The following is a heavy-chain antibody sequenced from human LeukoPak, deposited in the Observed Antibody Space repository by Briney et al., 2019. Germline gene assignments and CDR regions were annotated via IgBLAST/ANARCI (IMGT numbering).Heavy chain of an antibody. CDR2: ISDSGST. V-gene: IGHV3-23*01. D-gene: IGHD2-21*01. J-gene: IGHJ4*02. CDR3: AKAPVTTCRGAYCYPFDY. CDR1: GFTLSSYA. Sequence: GGSLRLSCAASGFTLSSYAMSWVRRAPGKGLEWVSAISDSGSTYHADSVKGRFTISRDSSKNTLFLQMNRLRPEDAAVYYCAKAPVTTCRGAYCYPFDYWGQGTLVTVSS.